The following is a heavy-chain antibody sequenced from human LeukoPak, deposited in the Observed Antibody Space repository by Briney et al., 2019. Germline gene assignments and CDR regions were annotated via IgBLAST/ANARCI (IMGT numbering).Heavy chain of an antibody. D-gene: IGHD2-21*02. CDR1: GGTFSSYA. CDR3: ARDGCGGDCFTSRGDAFDI. CDR2: IIPILGIA. Sequence: GASVKVSCKASGGTFSSYAISWVRQAPGQGLEWMGRIIPILGIANYAQKFQGRVTITADKSTSTAYMELSSLRSEDTAVYYCARDGCGGDCFTSRGDAFDIWGQGTMVTVSS. J-gene: IGHJ3*02. V-gene: IGHV1-69*04.